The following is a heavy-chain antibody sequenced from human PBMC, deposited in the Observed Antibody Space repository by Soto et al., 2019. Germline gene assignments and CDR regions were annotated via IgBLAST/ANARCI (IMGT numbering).Heavy chain of an antibody. CDR3: AKDHGTPFYDSSGPLDY. V-gene: IGHV3-23*01. CDR1: GFAFNGDA. J-gene: IGHJ4*02. CDR2: ISAIGDMT. D-gene: IGHD3-22*01. Sequence: GGSLRLSCAASGFAFNGDAMHWVRQAPGKGLEWVSGISAIGDMTRYADSVKGRFTISRDNSKNTLYLQMNSLRAEDTAVYYCAKDHGTPFYDSSGPLDYWGQGTLVTVSS.